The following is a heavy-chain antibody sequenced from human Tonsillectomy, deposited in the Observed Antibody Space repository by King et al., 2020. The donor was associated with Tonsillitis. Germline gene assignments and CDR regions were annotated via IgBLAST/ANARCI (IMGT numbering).Heavy chain of an antibody. Sequence: VQLVESGGVVVQPGGSLRLSCAASGFTFDDYAMHRVRQAPGKGLECVSLISWDGGSTYYADSVKGRFTIFRDNSKNSLYLQMNSLRAEDTALYYCVKGLAATGTGFDYWGQGTLVTVSS. D-gene: IGHD6-13*01. CDR2: ISWDGGST. CDR3: VKGLAATGTGFDY. J-gene: IGHJ4*02. V-gene: IGHV3-43D*03. CDR1: GFTFDDYA.